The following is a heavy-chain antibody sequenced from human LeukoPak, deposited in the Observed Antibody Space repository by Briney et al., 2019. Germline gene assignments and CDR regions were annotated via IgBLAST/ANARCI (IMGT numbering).Heavy chain of an antibody. CDR1: GGSISSYY. V-gene: IGHV4-59*08. Sequence: SETLSLTCTVSGGSISSYYWSWIRQPPGKGLEWIGYIYYSGSTNYNPSLKSRVTVSVDTSENQFSLNLKSVTATDTAVYYCARGPQRYSSGWYFFDYWGHGTLVTVSS. D-gene: IGHD6-19*01. J-gene: IGHJ4*01. CDR2: IYYSGST. CDR3: ARGPQRYSSGWYFFDY.